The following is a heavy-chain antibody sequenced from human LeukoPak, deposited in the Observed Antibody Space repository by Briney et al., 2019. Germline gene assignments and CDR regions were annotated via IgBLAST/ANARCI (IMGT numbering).Heavy chain of an antibody. V-gene: IGHV3-15*01. CDR1: GFTFSNAW. CDR3: TRLPYCTNGVCPYVVDY. J-gene: IGHJ4*02. Sequence: GGSLRLSCAASGFTFSNAWMSWVRQAPGKGLEWVGRIKSKTDGGTTDYAAPVKGRFTISRDDSKNTLYLQMNSLKTEDTAVYYCTRLPYCTNGVCPYVVDYWGQGTLVTVSS. CDR2: IKSKTDGGTT. D-gene: IGHD2-8*01.